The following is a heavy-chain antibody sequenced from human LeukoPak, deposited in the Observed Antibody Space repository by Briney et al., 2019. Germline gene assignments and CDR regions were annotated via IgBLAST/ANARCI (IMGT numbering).Heavy chain of an antibody. J-gene: IGHJ5*02. CDR3: ARDPRGDNWFDP. D-gene: IGHD3-10*01. Sequence: GGSLRLSCAAPGFTLSSYWMHWVRQTPGKGLVWVSRINSDGSSTSYADSVKGRFTISRDNAKNTLYLQMYSLGAEDTAVYYCARDPRGDNWFDPWGQGTLVTVSS. CDR2: INSDGSST. V-gene: IGHV3-74*01. CDR1: GFTLSSYW.